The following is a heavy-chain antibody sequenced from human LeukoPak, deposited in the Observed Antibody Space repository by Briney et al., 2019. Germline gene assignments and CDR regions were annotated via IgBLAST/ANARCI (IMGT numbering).Heavy chain of an antibody. CDR2: ISGSGGIT. CDR1: GFTFSSYG. J-gene: IGHJ4*02. V-gene: IGHV3-23*01. Sequence: GGSLRLSCAASGFTFSSYGMHWVRQAPGKGLAWVSAISGSGGITYYADSVKGRFTISRDNSKNMLYLQMNSLRAEDTAVYYCAKSNGVDRNGYNSDYFDYWGQGTLVTVSS. CDR3: AKSNGVDRNGYNSDYFDY. D-gene: IGHD5-24*01.